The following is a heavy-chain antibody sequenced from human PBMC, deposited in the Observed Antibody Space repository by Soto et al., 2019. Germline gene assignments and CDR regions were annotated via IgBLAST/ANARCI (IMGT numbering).Heavy chain of an antibody. CDR1: GFTFSSFG. D-gene: IGHD2-21*01. V-gene: IGHV3-33*01. CDR2: IWFDGSNK. J-gene: IGHJ4*02. Sequence: GGSLRLSFAASGFTFSSFGMHWVRQAPGKGLEWVALIWFDGSNKNYADSVKGRFTISRDNSKNTLSLQMNSLRAEDTAVYFCARKVGMEFDYWGQGT. CDR3: ARKVGMEFDY.